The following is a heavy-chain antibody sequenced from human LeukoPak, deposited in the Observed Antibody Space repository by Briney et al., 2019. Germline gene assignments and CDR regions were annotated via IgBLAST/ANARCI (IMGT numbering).Heavy chain of an antibody. CDR2: ISTSGSTI. J-gene: IGHJ4*02. V-gene: IGHV3-11*04. CDR1: GFTFSDYY. D-gene: IGHD3-10*01. Sequence: GGSLRLSCAASGFTFSDYYMSWIRQAPRKGLEWISYISTSGSTIYYADSVKGRFTISRYNAMNSLYLQMNNLRAEDTAVYYCARVDRFGESLGYWGQGTLVTVSS. CDR3: ARVDRFGESLGY.